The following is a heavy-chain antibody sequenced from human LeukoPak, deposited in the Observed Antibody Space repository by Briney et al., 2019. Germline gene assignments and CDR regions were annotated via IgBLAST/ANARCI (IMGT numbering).Heavy chain of an antibody. V-gene: IGHV3-53*01. CDR3: AREYGDSRVY. J-gene: IGHJ4*02. CDR2: IYSGGST. Sequence: PGGSLRLSCASSGFTVSSNYMSWVRQAPGKGLEWVSIIYSGGSTYYAGSVRDRFTISRVNSKNTLYLRMNSLRAEDTAVYYCAREYGDSRVYWGQGTLVTVSS. CDR1: GFTVSSNY. D-gene: IGHD4-17*01.